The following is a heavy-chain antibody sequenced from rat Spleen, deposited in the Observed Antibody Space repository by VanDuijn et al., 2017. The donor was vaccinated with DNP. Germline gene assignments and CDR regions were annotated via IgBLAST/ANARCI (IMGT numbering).Heavy chain of an antibody. J-gene: IGHJ2*01. D-gene: IGHD1-4*01. CDR1: GFTFSSFP. CDR2: ISNTGDST. CDR3: TIGSSLPGYLDY. Sequence: EVQLVESGGGSVQPGRSMKLSCAASGFTFSSFPMAWVRQAPTKGLDWVATISNTGDSTYYRDSVKGRFTISRDYGESSLYLQMNSLWSEDTATYYCTIGSSLPGYLDYWGQGVLVTVSS. V-gene: IGHV5-46*01.